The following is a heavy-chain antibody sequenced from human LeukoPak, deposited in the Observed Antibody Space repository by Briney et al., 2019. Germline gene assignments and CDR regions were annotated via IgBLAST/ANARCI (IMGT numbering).Heavy chain of an antibody. J-gene: IGHJ4*02. CDR2: INSDGSST. Sequence: GSLRLSCAASGFTFSSYWMHWVRQAPGKGLVWVSRINSDGSSTSYADSVKGRFTISRDNAKNTLYLQMNSLRAEDTALYYCATSQGVTTDFDYWGQGTLVTVSS. CDR1: GFTFSSYW. V-gene: IGHV3-74*01. CDR3: ATSQGVTTDFDY. D-gene: IGHD4-17*01.